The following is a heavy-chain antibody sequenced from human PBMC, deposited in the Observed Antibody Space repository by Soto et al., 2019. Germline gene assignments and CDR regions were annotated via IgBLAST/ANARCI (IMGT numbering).Heavy chain of an antibody. Sequence: GGSLRLSCAASGFTFSNAWMNWVRQAPGKGLEWVGRIKSKTDGGTTDYAAPVKGRFTISRDDSKNTLYLQMNSLKTEDTAVYYCTTRFRCSSTSCYHDYWGQGTLVTVSS. D-gene: IGHD2-2*01. CDR3: TTRFRCSSTSCYHDY. J-gene: IGHJ4*02. CDR1: GFTFSNAW. V-gene: IGHV3-15*07. CDR2: IKSKTDGGTT.